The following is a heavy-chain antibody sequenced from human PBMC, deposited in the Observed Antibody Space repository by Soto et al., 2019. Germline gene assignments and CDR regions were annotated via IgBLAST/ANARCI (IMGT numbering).Heavy chain of an antibody. Sequence: SVKVSCKASGGTFSSYAISWVRQAPGQGLEWMGGIIPIFGTANYAQKFQGRVTMTRDTSISTAYMELSRLRSDDTAVYYCASPYYYDSSGPDGMDVWGQGTTVTVSS. CDR3: ASPYYYDSSGPDGMDV. J-gene: IGHJ6*02. D-gene: IGHD3-22*01. CDR2: IIPIFGTA. CDR1: GGTFSSYA. V-gene: IGHV1-69*05.